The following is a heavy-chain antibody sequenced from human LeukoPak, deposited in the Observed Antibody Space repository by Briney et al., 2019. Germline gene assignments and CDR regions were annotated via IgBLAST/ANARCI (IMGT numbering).Heavy chain of an antibody. CDR2: IYYSGST. CDR3: ARDRFGVVIRGPSTIYYYYYMDV. J-gene: IGHJ6*03. CDR1: GGSISSGGYS. D-gene: IGHD3-3*01. Sequence: SETLSLTCAVSGGSISSGGYSWSWIRQPPGKGLEWIGYIYYSGSTYYNPSLKSRVTISVDTSKNQFSLKLSSVTAADTAVYYCARDRFGVVIRGPSTIYYYYYMDVWGKGTTVTVSS. V-gene: IGHV4-30-4*07.